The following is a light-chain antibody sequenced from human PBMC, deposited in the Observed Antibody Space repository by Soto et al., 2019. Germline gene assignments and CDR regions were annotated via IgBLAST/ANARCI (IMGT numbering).Light chain of an antibody. CDR3: QAWDSSTAV. CDR2: QDT. Sequence: SYELTQPPSVSVSPGQTASITCSGDKLGDKYACWYQHKPGQSPVLVIYQDTKRPSGIPARFSGSNSANTATLTISGTQAMDEADYYCQAWDSSTAVFGGGTKLTVL. V-gene: IGLV3-1*01. J-gene: IGLJ2*01. CDR1: KLGDKY.